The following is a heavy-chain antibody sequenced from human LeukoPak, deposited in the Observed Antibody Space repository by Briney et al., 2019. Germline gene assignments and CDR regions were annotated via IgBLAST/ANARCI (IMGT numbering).Heavy chain of an antibody. V-gene: IGHV3-7*01. J-gene: IGHJ6*02. D-gene: IGHD3-16*01. CDR3: ATYTHWVAGDV. CDR1: GFTFSDSW. Sequence: GGSLRLSCAASGFTFSDSWMSWVRQAPGKGLEWVANMNQDGSEKDYVDSVKGRFTISGDNARNSLYLQMGSLRAEDTTVYYCATYTHWVAGDVWGQGTTVTVSS. CDR2: MNQDGSEK.